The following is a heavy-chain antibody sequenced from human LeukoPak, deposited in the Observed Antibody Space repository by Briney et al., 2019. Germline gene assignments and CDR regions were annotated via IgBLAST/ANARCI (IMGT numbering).Heavy chain of an antibody. CDR1: GYTFTGYY. J-gene: IGHJ4*02. V-gene: IGHV1-2*06. Sequence: GASVKVSCKASGYTFTGYYMHWVRQAPGQGLEWMGRINPNSGGTNYAQKFQGRVTMTRDTSISTAYMELSRLGSDDTAVYYCARAGSSSWYYGYWGQGTLVTVSS. CDR2: INPNSGGT. D-gene: IGHD6-13*01. CDR3: ARAGSSSWYYGY.